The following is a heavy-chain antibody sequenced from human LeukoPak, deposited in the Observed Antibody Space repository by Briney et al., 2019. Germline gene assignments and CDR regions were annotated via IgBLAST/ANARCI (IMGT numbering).Heavy chain of an antibody. V-gene: IGHV4-30-2*01. Sequence: SQTLSLTCAVSGGSISSSGYSWSWIRQPPGKGLEWIGYIYHSGSAYYNPSLKSRVTISVDRSKNQFSLKLRSVTAADTAVYYCAREPTGYYYGMDVWAKGPRSPSP. CDR1: GGSISSSGYS. CDR3: AREPTGYYYGMDV. D-gene: IGHD1-1*01. J-gene: IGHJ6*02. CDR2: IYHSGSA.